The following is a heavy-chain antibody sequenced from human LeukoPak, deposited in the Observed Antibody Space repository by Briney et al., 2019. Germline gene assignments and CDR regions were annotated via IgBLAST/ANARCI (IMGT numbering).Heavy chain of an antibody. CDR1: GFTFSSYW. CDR2: ISSSGSTI. D-gene: IGHD6-25*01. CDR3: ARSRLALDYYYMDV. Sequence: PGGSLRLSCAASGFTFSSYWMSWVRQAPGKGLEWVSYISSSGSTIYYADSVKGRFTISRDNAKNSLYLQMNSLRAEDTAVYCCARSRLALDYYYMDVWGKGTTVTVSS. J-gene: IGHJ6*03. V-gene: IGHV3-48*04.